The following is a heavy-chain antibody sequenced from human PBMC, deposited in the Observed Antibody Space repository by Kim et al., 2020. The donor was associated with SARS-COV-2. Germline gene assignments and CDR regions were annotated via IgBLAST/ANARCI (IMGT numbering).Heavy chain of an antibody. CDR2: IDPNSGGT. CDR3: SKSRAFDY. J-gene: IGHJ4*02. D-gene: IGHD1-26*01. CDR1: GYTFTDYY. Sequence: ASVKVCCKTSGYTFTDYYMHWVRQAPGQGLEWMGWIDPNSGGTRFSQKFQGRVTVTRDTSISTAYMELSGLRSDDTAVYYCSKSRAFDYWGQGTLVTVSS. V-gene: IGHV1-2*02.